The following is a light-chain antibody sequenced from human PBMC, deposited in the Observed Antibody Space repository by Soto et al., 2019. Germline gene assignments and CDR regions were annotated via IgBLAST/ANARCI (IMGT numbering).Light chain of an antibody. Sequence: QSALTQPPSASGSPGQSVTISCTGTSSDVGASNYVSWYQQHPVKAPKLMISEVNKRPSGVPDRFSGSKSGNTASLTVSGLQAEDEADYYCSSSAGTKTMVFGGGTKLTVL. V-gene: IGLV2-8*01. CDR2: EVN. J-gene: IGLJ2*01. CDR1: SSDVGASNY. CDR3: SSSAGTKTMV.